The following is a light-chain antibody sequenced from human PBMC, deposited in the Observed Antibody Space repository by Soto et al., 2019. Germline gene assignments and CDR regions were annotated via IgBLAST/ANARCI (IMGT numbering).Light chain of an antibody. CDR1: QRVGSSS. V-gene: IGKV3-20*01. Sequence: EIVLTQSPDTLSLSPGERATLSCRASQRVGSSSLTWYQQKPGQAPRLLLYDASSRATDIPDRFSGSGSGTYLTLTTSRLEPDDFAVYYCRHYGRSPPRYTFGQGNKLEIK. CDR2: DAS. CDR3: RHYGRSPPRYT. J-gene: IGKJ2*01.